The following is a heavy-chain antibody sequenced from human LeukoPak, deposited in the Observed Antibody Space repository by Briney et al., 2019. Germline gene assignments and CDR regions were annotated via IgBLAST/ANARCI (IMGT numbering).Heavy chain of an antibody. V-gene: IGHV3-48*03. CDR3: AELGITMIGGI. CDR2: ISSSGSTI. D-gene: IGHD3-10*02. CDR1: GFTFSSYE. Sequence: GGSLRLSCAASGFTFSSYEMNWVRQAPGKGLEWVSYISSSGSTIYYADSVKGRFTISRDNAKNSLYLQMNSLRVEDTAVYYCAELGITMIGGIWGKGTTVTISS. J-gene: IGHJ6*04.